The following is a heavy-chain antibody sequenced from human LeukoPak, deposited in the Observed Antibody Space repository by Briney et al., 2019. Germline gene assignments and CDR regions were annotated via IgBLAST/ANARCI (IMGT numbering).Heavy chain of an antibody. CDR2: IRSKANSYAT. V-gene: IGHV3-73*01. CDR3: TSRSIWSGYNFDS. CDR1: RFTSSGSA. Sequence: GGSLRHSRAASRFTSSGSAMHWVRQASGKGLEWVGRIRSKANSYATAYAASVKGRFTISRDDSKNTAYLQMNSLKTEDTAVCYCTSRSIWSGYNFDSWGERTLVTVSS. J-gene: IGHJ4*02. D-gene: IGHD3-3*01.